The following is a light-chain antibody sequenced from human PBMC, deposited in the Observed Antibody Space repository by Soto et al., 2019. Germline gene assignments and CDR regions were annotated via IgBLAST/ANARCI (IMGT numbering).Light chain of an antibody. J-gene: IGLJ1*01. V-gene: IGLV2-14*03. CDR3: SSYTSTSTYV. CDR1: SSDFGGYTY. CDR2: DAT. Sequence: QSALTQPASVSGSPGQSITISCTGTSSDFGGYTYVSWYQQHPGKAPKLMIFDATSRPSGVSNRFSGSKSDNTASLTIAGLQAEDEADYYCSSYTSTSTYVFGTVTKVTVL.